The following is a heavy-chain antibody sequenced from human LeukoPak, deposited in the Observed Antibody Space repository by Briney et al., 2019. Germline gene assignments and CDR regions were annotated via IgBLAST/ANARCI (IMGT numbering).Heavy chain of an antibody. CDR1: GFPFSNHA. CDR2: MIGSGSST. Sequence: GGSLRLSCAASGFPFSNHAMSWVRQAPGKGLEWVSAMIGSGSSTYYADSVKGRFTISRDNSKNTLYLQMNSLRPEDTAVYYCAKDARWLVPSLWGQGTLVTVSS. CDR3: AKDARWLVPSL. D-gene: IGHD6-19*01. V-gene: IGHV3-23*01. J-gene: IGHJ4*02.